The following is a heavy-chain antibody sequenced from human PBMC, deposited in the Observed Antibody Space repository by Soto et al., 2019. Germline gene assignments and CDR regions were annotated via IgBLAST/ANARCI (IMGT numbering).Heavy chain of an antibody. CDR2: IWYDGSNK. V-gene: IGHV3-33*01. D-gene: IGHD3-22*01. CDR3: ARPRFYYDSSGYYYV. Sequence: GGSLRLSCAASGFTFSSYGMHWVRQAPGKGLEWVAVIWYDGSNKYYADSVKGRFTISRDNSKNTLYLQMNSLRAEDTAVYYCARPRFYYDSSGYYYVWGQGTLVTVSS. CDR1: GFTFSSYG. J-gene: IGHJ4*02.